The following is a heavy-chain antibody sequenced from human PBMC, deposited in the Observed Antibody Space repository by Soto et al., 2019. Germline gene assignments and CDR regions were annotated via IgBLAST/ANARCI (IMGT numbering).Heavy chain of an antibody. Sequence: EVQLVESGGGLVQPGGSLRLSCTASGFTFSSYWMSWVRQAPGKGLGWVANIKEDGSGKYYVDSVKGRFSISRDNARNSLYLQMNSLRVEDTAVYYCVRVGRLGGYWGQGALVNVSS. CDR1: GFTFSSYW. J-gene: IGHJ4*02. V-gene: IGHV3-7*03. CDR2: IKEDGSGK. CDR3: VRVGRLGGY. D-gene: IGHD3-16*01.